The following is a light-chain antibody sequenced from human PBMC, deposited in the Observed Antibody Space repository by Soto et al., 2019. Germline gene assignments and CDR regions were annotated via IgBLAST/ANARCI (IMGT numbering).Light chain of an antibody. CDR3: QQYETSPPLT. Sequence: EIVLTQSPGTLSLSPGERATLSCRASQSVSSSYLGWYQQKPGQAPRLLIYGASSRATGIPDRFSGSESGTDFTLTISRLEPEDFAVYYCQQYETSPPLTFGGGTKVDIK. J-gene: IGKJ4*01. CDR1: QSVSSSY. CDR2: GAS. V-gene: IGKV3-20*01.